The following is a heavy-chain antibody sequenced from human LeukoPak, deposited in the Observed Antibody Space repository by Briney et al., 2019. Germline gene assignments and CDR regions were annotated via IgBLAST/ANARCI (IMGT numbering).Heavy chain of an antibody. CDR1: GGSISSSTYY. Sequence: SETLSLTCTVSGGSISSSTYYWGWIRQPPGKGLEWIGSIYYSGSTYYNPSLKSRVTISVDTSKNQFSLKLTSVTAADTAVYNCARRLRGGDGYLNWFDPWGQGALVTVSS. J-gene: IGHJ5*02. D-gene: IGHD5-24*01. V-gene: IGHV4-39*01. CDR3: ARRLRGGDGYLNWFDP. CDR2: IYYSGST.